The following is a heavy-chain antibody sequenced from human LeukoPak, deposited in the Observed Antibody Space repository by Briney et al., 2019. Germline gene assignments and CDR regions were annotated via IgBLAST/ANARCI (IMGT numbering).Heavy chain of an antibody. CDR2: IYYSGST. J-gene: IGHJ4*02. V-gene: IGHV4-39*07. Sequence: SETLSLTCTVSGGSISSSSYYWGWIRQPPGKGLEWIGSIYYSGSTYYNPSLKSRVTISVDTSKNQFSLKLSSVTAADTAVYYCARDVNYCSGGSCYYYFDYWGQGTLVTVSS. D-gene: IGHD2-15*01. CDR1: GGSISSSSYY. CDR3: ARDVNYCSGGSCYYYFDY.